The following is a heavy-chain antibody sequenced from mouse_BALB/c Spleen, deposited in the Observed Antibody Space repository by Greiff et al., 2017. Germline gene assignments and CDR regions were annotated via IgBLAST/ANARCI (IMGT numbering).Heavy chain of an antibody. CDR1: GFTFSSYT. CDR2: ISSGGSYT. Sequence: EVQGVESGGGLVKPGGSLKLSCAASGFTFSSYTMSWVRQTPEKRLEWVATISSGGSYTYYPDSVKGRFTISRDNAKNTLYLQMSSLKSEDTAMYYCTSGDYYAMDYWGQGTSVTVSS. CDR3: TSGDYYAMDY. V-gene: IGHV5-6-4*01. J-gene: IGHJ4*01.